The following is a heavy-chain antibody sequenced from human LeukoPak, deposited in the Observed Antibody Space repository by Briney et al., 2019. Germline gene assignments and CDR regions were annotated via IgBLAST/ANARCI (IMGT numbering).Heavy chain of an antibody. CDR1: GGSISSYY. D-gene: IGHD6-6*01. CDR2: IYYSGST. J-gene: IGHJ4*02. Sequence: SETLSLTCTVSGGSISSYYWSWIRQPPGKGLEWIGYIYYSGSTSYNPSLKSRVTISVDTSKNQFSLKLSSVTAADTAVYYCASFEYSSSYYFDYWGQGTLVTVSS. CDR3: ASFEYSSSYYFDY. V-gene: IGHV4-59*01.